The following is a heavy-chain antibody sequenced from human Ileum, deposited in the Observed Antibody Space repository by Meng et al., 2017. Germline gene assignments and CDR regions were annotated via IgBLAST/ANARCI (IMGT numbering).Heavy chain of an antibody. D-gene: IGHD4-17*01. V-gene: IGHV4-39*02. Sequence: QLHLQVSGPGLFEPSETLSLTCVVSSRSLTSSGSYWGWVRQSPGKGLEWIATIYYRGTTYYNPSLKSRVTISIDTSKSQVSLEMASVVAADSGLFYCARGTDYGDSYYFDLWGPGFLVTVSS. CDR2: IYYRGTT. CDR3: ARGTDYGDSYYFDL. J-gene: IGHJ4*01. CDR1: SRSLTSSGSY.